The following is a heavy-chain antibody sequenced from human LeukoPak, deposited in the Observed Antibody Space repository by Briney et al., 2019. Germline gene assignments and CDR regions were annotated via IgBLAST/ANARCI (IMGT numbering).Heavy chain of an antibody. CDR3: ARLSESSGWYGAFDI. CDR2: INNDGVST. J-gene: IGHJ3*02. D-gene: IGHD6-19*01. V-gene: IGHV3-74*01. Sequence: PGGSLRLSCATSGFTLSSYWMHWVRQVPGKGLEWLSRINNDGVSTSYADSVKGRFTISRDNSKNTLYLQMNSLRAEDTAVYYCARLSESSGWYGAFDIWGQGTMVTVSS. CDR1: GFTLSSYW.